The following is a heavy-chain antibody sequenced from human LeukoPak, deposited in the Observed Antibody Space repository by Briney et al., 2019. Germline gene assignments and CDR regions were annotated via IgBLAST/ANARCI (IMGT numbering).Heavy chain of an antibody. CDR1: GYTFTGYY. CDR2: INPNSGGT. V-gene: IGHV1-2*02. J-gene: IGHJ4*02. CDR3: ARGRDSSSWFDY. D-gene: IGHD6-13*01. Sequence: ASVKVSCKASGYTFTGYYMHWVRQAPGQGLEWMGWINPNSGGTNYAQKFRGRVTMTRDTSISTAYVELSRLRSDDTAVYYCARGRDSSSWFDYWGQGTLVTVSS.